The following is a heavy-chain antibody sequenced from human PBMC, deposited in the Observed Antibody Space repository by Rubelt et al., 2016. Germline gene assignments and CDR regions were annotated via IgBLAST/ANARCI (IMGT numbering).Heavy chain of an antibody. D-gene: IGHD1-26*01. Sequence: GGGLVQPGRSLRLSCAASGFTLDDYAMHWVRQAPGKGLEWVSGISWNSGSIGYADSVKGRFTISRDNAKNSLYLQMNNLRAEDTAVYYCARGNEVVGQLDSWGQGTLVTVSS. CDR3: ARGNEVVGQLDS. CDR2: ISWNSGSI. J-gene: IGHJ4*02. V-gene: IGHV3-9*01. CDR1: GFTLDDYA.